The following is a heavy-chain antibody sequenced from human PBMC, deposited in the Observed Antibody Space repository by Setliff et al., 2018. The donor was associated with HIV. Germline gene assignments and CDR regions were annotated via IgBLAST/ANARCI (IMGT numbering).Heavy chain of an antibody. V-gene: IGHV1-46*01. D-gene: IGHD2-15*01. CDR1: GYAFTNYY. Sequence: ASVKVSCKASGYAFTNYYLHWVRQAPGQGLAWMGIINPSGGSTIYAQKLQGRVTMTRDTSTNTVYMGLSSLRSGDTAVYYCAREPISYRDFVVVAAAFDIWGQGTVVTVSS. CDR2: INPSGGST. J-gene: IGHJ3*02. CDR3: AREPISYRDFVVVAAAFDI.